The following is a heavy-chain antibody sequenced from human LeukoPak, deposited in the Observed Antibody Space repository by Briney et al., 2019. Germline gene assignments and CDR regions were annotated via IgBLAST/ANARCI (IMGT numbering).Heavy chain of an antibody. V-gene: IGHV4-59*01. CDR2: IYYSGST. J-gene: IGHJ5*02. CDR1: GGSISSYY. CDR3: ARDYGSGSYYNHYNWFDP. D-gene: IGHD3-10*01. Sequence: SETQSLTCTVSGGSISSYYWSWIRQPPGKGLEWIGYIYYSGSTNYNPSLKSRVTISVDTSKNQFSLKLSSVTAADTAVYYCARDYGSGSYYNHYNWFDPWGQGTLVTVSS.